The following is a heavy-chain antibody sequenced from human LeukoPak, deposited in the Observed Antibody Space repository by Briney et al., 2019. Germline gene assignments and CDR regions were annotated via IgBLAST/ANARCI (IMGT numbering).Heavy chain of an antibody. CDR3: ARDLAGVLDY. D-gene: IGHD2-8*01. J-gene: IGHJ4*02. V-gene: IGHV3-7*01. CDR1: GFTFCTYW. Sequence: GESLRLSCAAPGFTFCTYWMAWVRQAPGTGLEWVANIKYDESEKYYVDSVKGRFTISRDNAKNSLFLQMNSLRAEDTAVYYCARDLAGVLDYWGRGTLVTVSS. CDR2: IKYDESEK.